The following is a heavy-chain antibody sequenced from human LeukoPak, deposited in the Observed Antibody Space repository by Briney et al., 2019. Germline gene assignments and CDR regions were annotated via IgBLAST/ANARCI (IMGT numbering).Heavy chain of an antibody. Sequence: SVKVSCKASGGTFSSYAISWVRQAPGQGLEWMGRIIPILGIANYAQKFQGRATITADKSTSTAYMELSSLRSEDTAVYYCASSGRPGYDFWSGDAFDIWGQGTMVTVSS. V-gene: IGHV1-69*04. CDR2: IIPILGIA. CDR3: ASSGRPGYDFWSGDAFDI. D-gene: IGHD3-3*01. J-gene: IGHJ3*02. CDR1: GGTFSSYA.